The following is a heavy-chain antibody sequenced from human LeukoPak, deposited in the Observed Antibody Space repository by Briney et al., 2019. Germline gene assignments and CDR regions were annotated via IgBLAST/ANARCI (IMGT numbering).Heavy chain of an antibody. CDR3: ARGNPDSSSWYKDY. D-gene: IGHD6-13*01. V-gene: IGHV4-31*03. CDR1: GGSLSSGGYY. Sequence: SQTLSLTCTVSGGSLSSGGYYWRWLRQHPGKGLEWVGYIYYSGSTYYNPSLKSRVTISVDTSKNQFSLKLSSVTAADTAVYYCARGNPDSSSWYKDYWGQGALVTVSS. J-gene: IGHJ4*02. CDR2: IYYSGST.